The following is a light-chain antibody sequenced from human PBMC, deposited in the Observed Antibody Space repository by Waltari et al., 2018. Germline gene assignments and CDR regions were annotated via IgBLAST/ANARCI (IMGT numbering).Light chain of an antibody. J-gene: IGLJ3*02. CDR2: GNS. CDR1: SSNIGAGYD. V-gene: IGLV1-40*01. CDR3: QSYDSSLSGGV. Sequence: QSVLTQPPSVSGAPGQRVTISCPGSSSNIGAGYDVHWYQQLPGPAPKLLIYGNSNRPSGVPDRFSGSKSGTSASLAITGLQAEDEADYYCQSYDSSLSGGVFGGGTKLTVL.